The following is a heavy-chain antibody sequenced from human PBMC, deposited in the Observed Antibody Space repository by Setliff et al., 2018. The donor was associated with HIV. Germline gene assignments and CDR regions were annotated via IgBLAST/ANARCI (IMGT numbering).Heavy chain of an antibody. CDR1: GYTFSNSA. J-gene: IGHJ4*02. CDR3: ARGDFALGQ. CDR2: TSPYSGHK. D-gene: IGHD3-3*01. Sequence: ASVKVSCKASGYTFSNSAITWVRQAPGQGLEWMGWTSPYSGHKKYAQNLQGRVTLTTDTSTNTAYIELRDLRSDDTAVYYCARGDFALGQWGQGTLVTVS. V-gene: IGHV1-18*01.